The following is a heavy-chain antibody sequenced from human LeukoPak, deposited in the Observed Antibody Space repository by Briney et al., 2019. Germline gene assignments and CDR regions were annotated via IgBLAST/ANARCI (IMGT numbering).Heavy chain of an antibody. J-gene: IGHJ4*02. CDR1: GYTFTSDG. V-gene: IGHV1-18*01. CDR3: ARGVGYYDSSLLNDY. CDR2: ISAYNGNT. Sequence: ASVKVSCKASGYTFTSDGISWVRQAPGQGLEWMGWISAYNGNTNYAQKLQGRVTMTTDTSTSTAYMELRSLRSDDTAVYYCARGVGYYDSSLLNDYWGQGTLVTVSS. D-gene: IGHD3-22*01.